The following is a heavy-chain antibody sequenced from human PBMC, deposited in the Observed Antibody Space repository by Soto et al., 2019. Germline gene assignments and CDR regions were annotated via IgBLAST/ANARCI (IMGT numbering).Heavy chain of an antibody. CDR1: GFTFSTYE. Sequence: EVQLVESGGGLVQPGGSLRLSCAASGFTFSTYEFNWVRQAPGRGLEWMSYISVSGNIIKYADSVKGRFTISRDNTERLLHLHMSSLRVDDTAVYFCVRDTMRASAAASLDYLGQGTQVIFSS. J-gene: IGHJ4*02. V-gene: IGHV3-48*03. CDR3: VRDTMRASAAASLDY. CDR2: ISVSGNII. D-gene: IGHD6-13*01.